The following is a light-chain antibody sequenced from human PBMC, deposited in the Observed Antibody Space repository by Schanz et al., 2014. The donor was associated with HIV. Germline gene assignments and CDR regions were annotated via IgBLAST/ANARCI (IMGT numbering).Light chain of an antibody. CDR1: QRLSSSY. CDR2: ATS. V-gene: IGKV3-20*01. J-gene: IGKJ1*01. CDR3: LQHNTYPRT. Sequence: EIVLTQSPGSLSLSPGGRATLSCGASQRLSSSYLAWYQQKRDQPPRLVIYATSTRAAGIPDRFSGTGSGTEFTLTISSLQPDDFATYYCLQHNTYPRTFGQGTKVEVK.